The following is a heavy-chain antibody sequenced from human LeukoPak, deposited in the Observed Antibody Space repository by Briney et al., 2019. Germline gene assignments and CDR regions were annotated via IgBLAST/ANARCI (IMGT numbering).Heavy chain of an antibody. V-gene: IGHV3-7*01. J-gene: IGHJ3*02. CDR3: VREDNAFNI. CDR2: IKQDGSEK. Sequence: PGGSLRLSCAASGFTFSSYWMSWVRQAPGKGLEWVANIKQDGSEKYYVDSVKGRFTISRDNAKNTLYLQMNSLRAEDTAIYYCVREDNAFNIWGQGTLVTVSS. CDR1: GFTFSSYW.